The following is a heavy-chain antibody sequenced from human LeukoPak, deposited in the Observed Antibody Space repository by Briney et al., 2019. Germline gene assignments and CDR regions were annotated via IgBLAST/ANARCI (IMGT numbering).Heavy chain of an antibody. V-gene: IGHV4-59*08. CDR3: ARLNRDVYNLGFDY. J-gene: IGHJ4*02. CDR2: IYYSGST. Sequence: PSETLSLTCTVSGGSISSYYWSWIRQPPGKGLEWIGYIYYSGSTNYNPSLKSRVTISVDTSKNQFSLKLSSVTAADTAVYYCARLNRDVYNLGFDYWGPGTLVTVSS. D-gene: IGHD5-24*01. CDR1: GGSISSYY.